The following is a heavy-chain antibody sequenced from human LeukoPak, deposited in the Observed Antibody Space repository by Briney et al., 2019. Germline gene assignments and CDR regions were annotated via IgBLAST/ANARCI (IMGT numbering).Heavy chain of an antibody. J-gene: IGHJ4*02. Sequence: GGSLRLSCAASGFTVSTNYMSWVRQAPGKGLEWVSVISSGGTPYYADSVKGRFTISRDSSENTLYLQMHSLRAEDTAVYYCARGGAGYAFDYWGQGTLVTVSS. CDR3: ARGGAGYAFDY. CDR1: GFTVSTNY. CDR2: ISSGGTP. D-gene: IGHD5-12*01. V-gene: IGHV3-66*02.